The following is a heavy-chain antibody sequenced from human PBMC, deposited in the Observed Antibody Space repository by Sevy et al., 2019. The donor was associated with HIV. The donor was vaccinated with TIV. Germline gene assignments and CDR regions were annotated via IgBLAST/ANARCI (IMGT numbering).Heavy chain of an antibody. CDR1: GFTFSSYA. CDR3: ARVGVVVPAAILYGMDV. J-gene: IGHJ6*02. V-gene: IGHV3-30*04. D-gene: IGHD2-2*02. CDR2: ISYDGSNK. Sequence: GGSLRLSCAASGFTFSSYAMHWVHQAPGKGLEWVAVISYDGSNKYYADSVKGRFTISRDNSKNTLYLQMNSLRAEDTAVYYCARVGVVVPAAILYGMDVWGQGTTVTVSS.